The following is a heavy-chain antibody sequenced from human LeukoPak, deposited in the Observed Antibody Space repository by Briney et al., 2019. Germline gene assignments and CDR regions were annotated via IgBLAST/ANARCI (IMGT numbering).Heavy chain of an antibody. J-gene: IGHJ4*02. CDR2: ILGKTDGGTT. D-gene: IGHD3-10*01. CDR3: TTDEGVDDHFDY. CDR1: GFTFSNAW. V-gene: IGHV3-15*01. Sequence: GGSLRLSRAASGFTFSNAWMSWVRQAPGKGLEWVGRILGKTDGGTTDYAAPVKGRFIISRDDSTNTLYLQMNSLKTEDTAVYYCTTDEGVDDHFDYWGQGTLVTVSS.